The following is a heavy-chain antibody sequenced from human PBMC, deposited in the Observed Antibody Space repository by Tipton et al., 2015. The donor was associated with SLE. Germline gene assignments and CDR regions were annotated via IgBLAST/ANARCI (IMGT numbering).Heavy chain of an antibody. CDR3: AKARTGWYGTCYDY. Sequence: SLRLSCAASGFPFSTFGMTWVRQAPGKGLEWVSTISGSGSSSDHSTYYADSVKGRFTISRDNFRNELYLQMDSLRAEDTALYYWAKARTGWYGTCYDYWGQGALVTVSS. CDR2: ISGSGSSSDHST. CDR1: GFPFSTFG. V-gene: IGHV3-23*01. J-gene: IGHJ4*02. D-gene: IGHD6-19*01.